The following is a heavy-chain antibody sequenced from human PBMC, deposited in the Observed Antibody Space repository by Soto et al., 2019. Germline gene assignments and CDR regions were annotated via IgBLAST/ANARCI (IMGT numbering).Heavy chain of an antibody. CDR2: IFSNDYK. Sequence: QVTLKESGPVVVKPTETLTLTCTVSGFSLSNARLGVSWIRQPPGKALEWLAHIFSNDYKSYSTSLKNRLTISKDTSKSQVVLTMTNMDPVDSATYFCALIKDCSRTDCYLASFDPWGQGTLVTVSS. V-gene: IGHV2-26*01. D-gene: IGHD2-2*01. J-gene: IGHJ5*02. CDR3: ALIKDCSRTDCYLASFDP. CDR1: GFSLSNARLG.